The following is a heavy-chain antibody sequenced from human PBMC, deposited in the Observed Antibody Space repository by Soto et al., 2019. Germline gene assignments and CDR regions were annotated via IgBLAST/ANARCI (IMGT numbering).Heavy chain of an antibody. V-gene: IGHV5-10-1*01. Sequence: GESLKISCKGSGYSFTSYWISWVRQMPGKGLEWMGRIDPSDSYTNYSPSFQGHVTISADKSISTAYLQWSSLKASDTAMYYCARHGGEMATIIGGEFDYWGQGTLVTVSS. CDR2: IDPSDSYT. D-gene: IGHD5-12*01. CDR1: GYSFTSYW. CDR3: ARHGGEMATIIGGEFDY. J-gene: IGHJ4*02.